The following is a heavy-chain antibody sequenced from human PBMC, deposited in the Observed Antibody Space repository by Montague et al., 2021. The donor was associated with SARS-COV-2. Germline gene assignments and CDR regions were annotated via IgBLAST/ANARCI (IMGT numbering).Heavy chain of an antibody. D-gene: IGHD5-18*01. V-gene: IGHV3-21*01. J-gene: IGHJ5*01. Sequence: SLRLSCAASGFTFSSYSMNWVRQAPGKGLEWVSSISSSSSYIYYADSVKGRFTISRDNAKNSLYLQMNSLRAEDTAVYYCARSNVDTAMDFKWFDSWGQGTLVTVSS. CDR1: GFTFSSYS. CDR3: ARSNVDTAMDFKWFDS. CDR2: ISSSSSYI.